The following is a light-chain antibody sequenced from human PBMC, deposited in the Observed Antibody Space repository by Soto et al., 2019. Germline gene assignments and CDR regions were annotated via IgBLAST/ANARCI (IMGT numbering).Light chain of an antibody. CDR3: SSYTSSGTYV. V-gene: IGLV2-14*01. Sequence: QSALAQPASVPGSPGQSITISCTGTSSDVGGYNYVSWYQQHPGKAPKVMIYDASNRPSGVSNRFSGSKSGNTASLTISGLQAEDEADYFCSSYTSSGTYVFGTGTKVT. CDR2: DAS. J-gene: IGLJ1*01. CDR1: SSDVGGYNY.